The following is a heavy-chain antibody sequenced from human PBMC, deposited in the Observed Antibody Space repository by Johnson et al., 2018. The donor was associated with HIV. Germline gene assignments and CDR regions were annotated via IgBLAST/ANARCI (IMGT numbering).Heavy chain of an antibody. D-gene: IGHD2-21*02. CDR2: ISYDGNNK. CDR3: ARPHIVVVTAGYAFDI. Sequence: QVQLVESGGGVVQPGRPLRLSCAASGFSSTKYAMHWVRQAPGKGLEWVAIISYDGNNKYYADSVKGRFTISRDNSKNTLYLQMNSLRAEDTAVYYCARPHIVVVTAGYAFDIWGQGTMVIVSS. CDR1: GFSSTKYA. J-gene: IGHJ3*02. V-gene: IGHV3-30-3*01.